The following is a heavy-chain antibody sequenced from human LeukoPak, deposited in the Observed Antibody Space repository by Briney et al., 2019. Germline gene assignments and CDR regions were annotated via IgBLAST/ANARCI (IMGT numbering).Heavy chain of an antibody. D-gene: IGHD5-12*01. V-gene: IGHV4-59*01. CDR2: IYYSGST. CDR1: GGSISSFY. CDR3: ARDLAGYSGYV. J-gene: IGHJ4*02. Sequence: PSETLSLTCTVSGGSISSFYWSWIRQPPGKGLEWIGYIYYSGSTNYNPSLESRVTISVDTSKNQFSLKLSSVTAADTAVYYCARDLAGYSGYVWGQGTLVTVSS.